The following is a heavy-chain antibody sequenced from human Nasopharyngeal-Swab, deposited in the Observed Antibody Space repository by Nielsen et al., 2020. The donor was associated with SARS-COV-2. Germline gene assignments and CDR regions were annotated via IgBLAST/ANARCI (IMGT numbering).Heavy chain of an antibody. CDR3: AKGGEYSYGYPFDY. CDR2: IKQDGSEK. J-gene: IGHJ4*02. Sequence: GGSLRLSCAASGFTFSSYWMSWIRQAPGKGLEWVANIKQDGSEKYYVDSVKGRFTISRDNAKNSLYLQMNSLRAEDTAVYYCAKGGEYSYGYPFDYWGQGTLVTVSS. V-gene: IGHV3-7*01. D-gene: IGHD5-18*01. CDR1: GFTFSSYW.